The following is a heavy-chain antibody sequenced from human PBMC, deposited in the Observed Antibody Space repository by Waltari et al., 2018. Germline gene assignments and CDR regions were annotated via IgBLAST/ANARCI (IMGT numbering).Heavy chain of an antibody. Sequence: QVQLVESGGGVVQPGRSLRLSCEASGFTFRIYAMHWVRQAPGKGLEWVAVMSFDGNNRYYADSVKGRFTISRDNSKNTLYLQMNSLRAGDTAVYYCARDLTPLGYSYAFDSWGQGTLITVSS. CDR2: MSFDGNNR. V-gene: IGHV3-30*01. J-gene: IGHJ4*02. CDR3: ARDLTPLGYSYAFDS. CDR1: GFTFRIYA. D-gene: IGHD5-18*01.